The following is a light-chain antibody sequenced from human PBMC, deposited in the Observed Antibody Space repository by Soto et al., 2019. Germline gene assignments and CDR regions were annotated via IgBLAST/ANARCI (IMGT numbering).Light chain of an antibody. CDR1: QGIRND. J-gene: IGKJ1*01. Sequence: AIQMTQSPSSLSASVGDRVTITCRASQGIRNDLGWYQQKPGKAPKLLIYAASSLQSGVPSRFSGSGSRTDFTLAISSLQPEDFATYYCLQDYNYPWTFGQGTKVEIK. CDR2: AAS. V-gene: IGKV1-6*01. CDR3: LQDYNYPWT.